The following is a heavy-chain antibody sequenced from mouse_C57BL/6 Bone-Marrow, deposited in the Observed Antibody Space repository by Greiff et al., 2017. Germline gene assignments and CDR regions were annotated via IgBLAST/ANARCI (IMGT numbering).Heavy chain of an antibody. Sequence: QVQLQQPGAELVMPGASVKLSCKASGYTFTSYWMHWVKQRPGQGLEWIGEIDPSDSYTNYTQKFKGQSTLTVDKSSSTAYMQLSSLTSEDSAVYYCARGEFGYWFADWGQGTLVTVSA. CDR2: IDPSDSYT. CDR3: ARGEFGYWFAD. V-gene: IGHV1-69*01. CDR1: GYTFTSYW. J-gene: IGHJ3*01. D-gene: IGHD2-2*01.